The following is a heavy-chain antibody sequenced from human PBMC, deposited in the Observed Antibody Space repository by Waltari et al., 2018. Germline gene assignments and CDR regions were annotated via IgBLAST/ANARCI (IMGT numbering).Heavy chain of an antibody. Sequence: QVQLQESGPGRVKPSETRSLTCAVSGYSISSGSYWGWIRRPPGKGLEWIGSIYHSGSTYYNPSLKSRVTISVDTSKNQFSLKLSSVTAADTAVYYCARQGGSYFSGYYFDYWGQGTLVTVSS. CDR3: ARQGGSYFSGYYFDY. J-gene: IGHJ4*02. CDR1: GYSISSGSY. CDR2: IYHSGST. V-gene: IGHV4-38-2*01. D-gene: IGHD1-26*01.